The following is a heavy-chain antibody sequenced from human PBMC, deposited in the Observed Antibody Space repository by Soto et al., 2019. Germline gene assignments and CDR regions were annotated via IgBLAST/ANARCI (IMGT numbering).Heavy chain of an antibody. V-gene: IGHV1-18*01. CDR2: ISTYKGNT. CDR3: ATRSPAFDY. CDR1: GYTFTSYG. J-gene: IGHJ4*02. Sequence: QVQLVQSGPEVKKPGASVKVSCKTSGYTFTSYGIAWVRQAPGQGLEWMGWISTYKGNTNYAQKFQGRVTMTTDTYKSTGYMELRRQRSDDTAVDFCATRSPAFDYWGQGTLVTVSS.